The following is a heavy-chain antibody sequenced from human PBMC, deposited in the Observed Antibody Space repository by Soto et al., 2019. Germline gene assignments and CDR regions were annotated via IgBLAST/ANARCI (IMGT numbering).Heavy chain of an antibody. D-gene: IGHD3-10*01. V-gene: IGHV4-39*01. CDR3: ARHLRYGSGSYYLYYYYMDV. CDR1: GGSISSSSYY. CDR2: IYYSGST. Sequence: SETLSLTCTVSGGSISSSSYYWGWIRQPPGKGLEWIGSIYYSGSTYYNPSLKSRVTISVDTSKNQFSLKLSSVTAADTAVYYCARHLRYGSGSYYLYYYYMDVWGKGTTVTVSS. J-gene: IGHJ6*03.